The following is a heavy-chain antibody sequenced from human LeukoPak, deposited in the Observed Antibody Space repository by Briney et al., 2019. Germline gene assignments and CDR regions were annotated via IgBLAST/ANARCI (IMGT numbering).Heavy chain of an antibody. CDR2: MSYDGSNK. Sequence: PGGSLRLSCAASGFTFSTYGMHGVRQAPGKGLEWVAVMSYDGSNKYYTELVKGRFTISRDNSKNTLSLQMNSLRAEDTAVYYCGRAKAAMVLDYWGQGTLVTVSS. J-gene: IGHJ4*02. V-gene: IGHV3-30*03. CDR3: GRAKAAMVLDY. D-gene: IGHD5-18*01. CDR1: GFTFSTYG.